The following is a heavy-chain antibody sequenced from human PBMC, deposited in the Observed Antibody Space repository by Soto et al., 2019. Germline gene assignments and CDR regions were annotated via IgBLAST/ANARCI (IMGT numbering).Heavy chain of an antibody. CDR3: APRSKGGGPEF. Sequence: QVQLQESGPGLVKPSETLSLTCAVSGDSISSYYCMWIRQPPGKGLESIGYLYYGRSANYNPSLKRPVTLLGGTAKNQGPLDVSLYARGGPGLDYLAPRSKGGGPEFRGQGNPGHLSS. V-gene: IGHV4-59*03. CDR1: GDSISSYY. J-gene: IGHJ1*01. D-gene: IGHD1-26*01. CDR2: LYYGRSA.